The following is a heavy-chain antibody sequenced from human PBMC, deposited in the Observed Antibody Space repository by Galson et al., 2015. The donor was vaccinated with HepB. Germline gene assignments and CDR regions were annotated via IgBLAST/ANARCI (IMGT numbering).Heavy chain of an antibody. V-gene: IGHV3-30*02. CDR3: AKDLAAGRLLWFGKNYGMDV. CDR1: GFTFSSYG. Sequence: SLRLSCAASGFTFSSYGMRWVRQAPGKGLEWVAFIRYDGNNKYYADSVKGRFTISRDNSKKTLYLQMNSLRAEDTAVYYCAKDLAAGRLLWFGKNYGMDVWGQGTTVTVSS. D-gene: IGHD3-10*01. J-gene: IGHJ6*02. CDR2: IRYDGNNK.